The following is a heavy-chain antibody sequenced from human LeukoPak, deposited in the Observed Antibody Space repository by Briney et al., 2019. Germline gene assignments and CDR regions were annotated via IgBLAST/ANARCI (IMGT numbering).Heavy chain of an antibody. CDR3: ARDSPHQYAFDI. V-gene: IGHV3-48*04. Sequence: PGGSLRPSCAASGFTLNTFSMNWVRQAPGKGLEWVSYISSSSSTIYYADSVKGRFTISRDNAKNSLYLQMNSLRAEDTAVYYCARDSPHQYAFDIWGQGTMVTVSS. CDR2: ISSSSSTI. D-gene: IGHD2-2*01. J-gene: IGHJ3*02. CDR1: GFTLNTFS.